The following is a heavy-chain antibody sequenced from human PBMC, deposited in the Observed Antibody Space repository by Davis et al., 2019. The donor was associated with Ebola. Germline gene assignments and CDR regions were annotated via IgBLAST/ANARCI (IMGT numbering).Heavy chain of an antibody. J-gene: IGHJ5*02. CDR3: ARINRNWFDP. Sequence: LSCTVSGGSISSGGYYWSWIRQHPGKGLEWIGYIYYSGSTYYNPSLKSRVTISVDTSKSQFSLKLSSVTAADTAVYYCARINRNWFDPWGQGTLVTVSS. V-gene: IGHV4-31*03. CDR1: GGSISSGGYY. CDR2: IYYSGST.